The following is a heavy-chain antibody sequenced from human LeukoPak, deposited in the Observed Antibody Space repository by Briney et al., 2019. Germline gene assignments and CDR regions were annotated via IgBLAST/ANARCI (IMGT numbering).Heavy chain of an antibody. CDR1: GFTFSNAW. D-gene: IGHD3-3*01. J-gene: IGHJ6*03. V-gene: IGHV3-21*06. CDR3: ARDTRWYYDFWSGQSYYMDV. CDR2: ISSTSSYI. Sequence: GGSLRLSCAASGFTFSNAWMSWVRQAPGKGPEWVSSISSTSSYIYYADSLKGRFTISRDNAKNSLYLQMNSLRAEDTAVYYCARDTRWYYDFWSGQSYYMDVWGKGTTVTVSS.